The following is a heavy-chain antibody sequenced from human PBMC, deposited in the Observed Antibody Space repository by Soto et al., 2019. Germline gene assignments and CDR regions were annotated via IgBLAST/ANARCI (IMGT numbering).Heavy chain of an antibody. Sequence: QVQLVESGGGVVQPGRSLRLSCAASEFTFSSYGMHWVRQAPGKGLEWVAVISYDGSNKYYADSVKGRFTISRDNSKNTLYLQMNSLRAEDTAVYYCAKDPQAYCGGDCYSGFDYWGQGTLVTVSS. CDR1: EFTFSSYG. V-gene: IGHV3-30*18. CDR2: ISYDGSNK. D-gene: IGHD2-21*02. CDR3: AKDPQAYCGGDCYSGFDY. J-gene: IGHJ4*02.